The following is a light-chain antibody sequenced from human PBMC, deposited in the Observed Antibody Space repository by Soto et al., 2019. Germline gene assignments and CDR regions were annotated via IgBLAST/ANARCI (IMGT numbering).Light chain of an antibody. CDR2: GES. CDR1: QGVGRT. J-gene: IGKJ2*01. V-gene: IGKV3-15*01. Sequence: EKVMTQSQDTLSVAPGERATLFCRASQGVGRTLAWYQQTPGQSPGLLVYGESTRANGTQARFSGSGSGTAFTLIISSLPFEDVAVYYCQQYSQWPPYTFGQGS. CDR3: QQYSQWPPYT.